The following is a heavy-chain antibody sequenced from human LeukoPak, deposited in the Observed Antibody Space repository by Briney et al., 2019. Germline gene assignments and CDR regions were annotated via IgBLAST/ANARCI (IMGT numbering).Heavy chain of an antibody. J-gene: IGHJ4*02. D-gene: IGHD1-26*01. CDR2: ISSAASST. Sequence: GGSLRLSCAASGFTFSFHAMSWVRQAPGKGLQWVSTISSAASSTDYADSVEGRLTISRDNSKNTLYLQMNSLRAEDTAVYYCAKSSGTYYPFDYWGQGTQVTVSS. V-gene: IGHV3-23*01. CDR1: GFTFSFHA. CDR3: AKSSGTYYPFDY.